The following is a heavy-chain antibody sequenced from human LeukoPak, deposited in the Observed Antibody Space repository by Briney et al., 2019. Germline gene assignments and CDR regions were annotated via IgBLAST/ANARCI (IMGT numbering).Heavy chain of an antibody. CDR3: ASLSGSYYRVHYYYGMDV. CDR2: IYYSGST. Sequence: PSETLSLTCTVSGGSISSSSYYWGWIRQPPGKGLEWIGSIYYSGSTYYNPSLKSRVTISVDTSKNQFSLKLSSVTAADTAVYYCASLSGSYYRVHYYYGMDVWGQGTTVTVSS. V-gene: IGHV4-39*07. CDR1: GGSISSSSYY. J-gene: IGHJ6*02. D-gene: IGHD1-26*01.